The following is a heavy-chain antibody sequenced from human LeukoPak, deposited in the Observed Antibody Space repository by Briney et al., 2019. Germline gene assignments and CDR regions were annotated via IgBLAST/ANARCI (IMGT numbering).Heavy chain of an antibody. CDR3: ARHGLWFGESWFDP. J-gene: IGHJ5*02. D-gene: IGHD3-10*01. CDR1: GGSINGDY. Sequence: SETLSLTCTVSGGSINGDYWSWIRQTPGKGLEWIGYIYYSGSTNYNPSLKSRVAISGDTSKNQFSLRLSSVTAADTAVYYCARHGLWFGESWFDPWGQGTPVTVAS. CDR2: IYYSGST. V-gene: IGHV4-59*08.